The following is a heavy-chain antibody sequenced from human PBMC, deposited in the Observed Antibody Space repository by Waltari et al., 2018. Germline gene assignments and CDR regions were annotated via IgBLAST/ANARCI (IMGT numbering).Heavy chain of an antibody. CDR2: IYYSGST. CDR3: AGGWSSGYYPLPEYFQH. J-gene: IGHJ1*01. CDR1: GGSLSSSSYY. D-gene: IGHD3-22*01. Sequence: QLQLQESGPGLVKPSETLSLTCTVSGGSLSSSSYYLCWIRQPPGKGLEWIGSIYYSGSTYYNPSLKSRVTISVDTSKNQFSLKLSSVTAADTAVYYCAGGWSSGYYPLPEYFQHWGQGTLVTVSS. V-gene: IGHV4-39*07.